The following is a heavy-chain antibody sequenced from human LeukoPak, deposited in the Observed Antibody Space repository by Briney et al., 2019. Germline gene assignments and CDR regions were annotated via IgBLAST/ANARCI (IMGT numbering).Heavy chain of an antibody. J-gene: IGHJ6*03. CDR3: ARARYETRIWPKSRYDYYHYMDV. CDR2: INAGNGNR. V-gene: IGHV1-3*03. CDR1: GYTFTSYT. Sequence: VASVKVSCKASGYTFTSYTIHWVRQAPGQRLEWMGWINAGNGNRKYSQEFQDRVTITRDTSASTAYMELSSLRSEDMAVYYCARARYETRIWPKSRYDYYHYMDVWGKGTTVTVSS. D-gene: IGHD3-3*01.